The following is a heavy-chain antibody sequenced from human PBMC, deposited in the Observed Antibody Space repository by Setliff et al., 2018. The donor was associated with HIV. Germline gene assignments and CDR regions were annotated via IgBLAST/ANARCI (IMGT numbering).Heavy chain of an antibody. Sequence: SETLSLTCALYGGSFSGYYWSWIRQPPGKGLEWIGEINHSGSGNYNPSLTSRVTISLDTSKNQFSLKLSSVTAADTAVYYCAKMSLYCSSTSCCGEPVGYFDYWGQGTLVTVSS. CDR2: INHSGSG. CDR1: GGSFSGYY. CDR3: AKMSLYCSSTSCCGEPVGYFDY. D-gene: IGHD2-2*01. V-gene: IGHV4-34*01. J-gene: IGHJ4*02.